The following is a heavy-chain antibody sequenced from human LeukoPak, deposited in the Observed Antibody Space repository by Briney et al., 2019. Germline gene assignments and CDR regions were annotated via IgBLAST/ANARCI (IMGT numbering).Heavy chain of an antibody. V-gene: IGHV1-69*05. J-gene: IGHJ6*03. CDR2: IIPIFGTA. CDR1: GGTFSSYA. D-gene: IGHD5-24*01. CDR3: AGGSYELAYFYYYYYMDV. Sequence: SVKVSGKASGGTFSSYAISWVRQAPGQGLEWMGGIIPIFGTANYAQKFQGRVTITTDESTSTAYMELSSLRSEDTAVYYCAGGSYELAYFYYYYYMDVWGKGTTVTVSS.